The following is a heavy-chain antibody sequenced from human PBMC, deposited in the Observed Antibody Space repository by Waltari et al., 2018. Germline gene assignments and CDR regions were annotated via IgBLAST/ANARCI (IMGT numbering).Heavy chain of an antibody. CDR2: INAGNGNT. Sequence: QVQLVQSGAEVKKPGASVKVSCMASGYTFTSYAMHSVRPAPGQRLEWMGWINAGNGNTKYPQKFQGRVTITRDTSASTAYMELSSLRSEDTAVYYCARDRRPYGSGSYQGYWGQGTLVTVSS. J-gene: IGHJ4*02. CDR1: GYTFTSYA. CDR3: ARDRRPYGSGSYQGY. V-gene: IGHV1-3*01. D-gene: IGHD3-10*01.